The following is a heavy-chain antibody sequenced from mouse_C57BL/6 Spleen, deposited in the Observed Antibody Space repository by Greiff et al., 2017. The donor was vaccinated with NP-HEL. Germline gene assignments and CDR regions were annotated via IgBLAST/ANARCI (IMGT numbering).Heavy chain of an antibody. J-gene: IGHJ4*01. CDR3: ARDWVRDY. CDR1: GYTFTSYW. D-gene: IGHD4-1*01. CDR2: IDPSDSYT. V-gene: IGHV1-59*01. Sequence: QVQLQQSGAELVRPGTSVKLSCKASGYTFTSYWMHWVKQRPGQGLEWIGVIDPSDSYTNYNQKFKGKATLTVDTSSSTAYMQLSSLTSEDSAVYYCARDWVRDYWGQGTSVTVSS.